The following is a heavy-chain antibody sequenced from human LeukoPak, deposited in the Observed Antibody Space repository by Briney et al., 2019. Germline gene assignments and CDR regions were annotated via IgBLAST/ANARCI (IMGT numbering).Heavy chain of an antibody. Sequence: PRASVKVSCKASGGTFSSYAISWVRQAPGQGLEWMGGIIPIFGTANYAQKFQGRVTITTDESTSTAYMELSSLRSEDTAVYYCASIATMIVVGDAFDIWGQGTMVTVSS. CDR1: GGTFSSYA. CDR2: IIPIFGTA. CDR3: ASIATMIVVGDAFDI. D-gene: IGHD3-22*01. V-gene: IGHV1-69*05. J-gene: IGHJ3*02.